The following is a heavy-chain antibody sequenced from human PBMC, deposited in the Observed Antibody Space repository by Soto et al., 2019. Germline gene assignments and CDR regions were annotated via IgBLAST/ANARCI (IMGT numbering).Heavy chain of an antibody. CDR1: GFTFSSYS. Sequence: GGSLRLSCAASGFTFSSYSMNWVRQAPGKGLEWVSSISSSSSYIYYADSVKGRFTISRDNAKNSLYLQMNSLRAEDTAVYYCAREPRYSSSSQNYFDYWGQGTLGTVSS. D-gene: IGHD6-6*01. CDR3: AREPRYSSSSQNYFDY. J-gene: IGHJ4*02. CDR2: ISSSSSYI. V-gene: IGHV3-21*01.